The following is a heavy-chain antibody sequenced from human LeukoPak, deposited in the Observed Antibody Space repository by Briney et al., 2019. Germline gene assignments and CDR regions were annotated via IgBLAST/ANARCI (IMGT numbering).Heavy chain of an antibody. V-gene: IGHV3-66*01. D-gene: IGHD7-27*01. CDR2: IYSGGST. CDR1: GFTVSSNY. CDR3: ARDPSGHWYFDL. Sequence: GGSLRLSCAASGFTVSSNYMSWVRQAPGKGLEWVSVIYSGGSTYYADSVKGRFTISRDNSKNTLYLQMNSLRAEDTAVYYCARDPSGHWYFDLWGRGTLVTVSS. J-gene: IGHJ2*01.